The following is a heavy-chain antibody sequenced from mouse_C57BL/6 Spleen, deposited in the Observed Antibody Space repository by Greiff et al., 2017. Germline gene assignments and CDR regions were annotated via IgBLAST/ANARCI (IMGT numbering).Heavy chain of an antibody. CDR2: IDPENGDT. D-gene: IGHD2-4*01. CDR1: GFNIKDDY. CDR3: TTGYDYDGYAMDY. Sequence: VHVKQSGAELVRPGASVKLSCTASGFNIKDDYMHWVKQRPEQGLEWIGWIDPENGDTEYASKFQGKATITADTSSNTAYLQLSSLTSEDTAVYYCTTGYDYDGYAMDYWGQGTSVTVSS. V-gene: IGHV14-4*01. J-gene: IGHJ4*01.